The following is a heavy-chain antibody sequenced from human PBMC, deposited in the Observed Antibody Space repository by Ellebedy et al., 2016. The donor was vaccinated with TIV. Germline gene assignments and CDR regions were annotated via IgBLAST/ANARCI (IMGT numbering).Heavy chain of an antibody. CDR2: ISHTGTRP. Sequence: GESLKISCAASGFTFTSYAMSWVRQAPGKGLEWVSTISHTGTRPYYADSVEGRFTVSRDTSKKTLYLQMNSLRAEDTATYYCVKGRGGGSDSSAPRYYFDSWGLGTLVTVSS. V-gene: IGHV3-23*01. J-gene: IGHJ4*02. CDR3: VKGRGGGSDSSAPRYYFDS. D-gene: IGHD3-22*01. CDR1: GFTFTSYA.